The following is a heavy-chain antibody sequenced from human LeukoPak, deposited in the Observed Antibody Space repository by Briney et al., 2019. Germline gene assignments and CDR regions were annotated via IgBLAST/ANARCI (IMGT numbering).Heavy chain of an antibody. CDR3: ATLAAAGTNY. D-gene: IGHD6-13*01. V-gene: IGHV3-74*01. CDR2: ADYDGSDT. CDR1: GFTFSRYW. J-gene: IGHJ4*02. Sequence: GGSLRLSCAASGFTFSRYWMHGVRQAPGKGLVWVSRADYDGSDTSYADSVRGRFTISRDNAKNTLYLQMNSLSAEDTAVYYCATLAAAGTNYWGQGTLITVSS.